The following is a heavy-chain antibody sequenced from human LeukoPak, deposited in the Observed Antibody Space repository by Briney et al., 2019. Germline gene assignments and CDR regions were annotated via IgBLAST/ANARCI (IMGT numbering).Heavy chain of an antibody. CDR3: VKGPRPDITVAHTVEN. J-gene: IGHJ4*02. CDR2: ISSRGDST. D-gene: IGHD6-19*01. CDR1: GFIFSNYA. V-gene: IGHV3-23*01. Sequence: PGGSLILSCAASGFIFSNYAMSWVRQVPGRGLEWVSTISSRGDSTYVADSVKGGFTISRDNSKNSLYLQMNTVRAEDTAVYYCVKGPRPDITVAHTVENWGQGTLVTVSS.